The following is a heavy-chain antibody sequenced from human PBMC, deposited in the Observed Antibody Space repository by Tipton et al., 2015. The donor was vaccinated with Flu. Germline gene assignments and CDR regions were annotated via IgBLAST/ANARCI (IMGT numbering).Heavy chain of an antibody. CDR1: GYSIRSAYY. CDR2: IYHIGTT. J-gene: IGHJ4*02. D-gene: IGHD3-10*02. CDR3: ARHTGDSVRGVIDY. V-gene: IGHV4-38-2*01. Sequence: TLSLTCSVSGYSIRSAYYWGWVRRPPGKGLEWFGTIYHIGTTYYNPSLKSRLTISVDTSKNQFSLKLSSVTAADTAVYYCARHTGDSVRGVIDYWGQGTLVTVSS.